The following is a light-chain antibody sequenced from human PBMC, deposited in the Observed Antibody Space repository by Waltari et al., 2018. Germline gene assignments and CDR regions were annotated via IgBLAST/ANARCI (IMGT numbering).Light chain of an antibody. CDR2: GAS. Sequence: EVVMTQSSATLSVSPGQSAPLPCRASQSGSTNVAWYQQKPGQAPRLLIYGASTRATDIPARFSGSGSGTEVSLTISSLQSEDFAVYFCQQYDNWPPWTFGQGTKVEIK. CDR1: QSGSTN. J-gene: IGKJ1*01. CDR3: QQYDNWPPWT. V-gene: IGKV3-15*01.